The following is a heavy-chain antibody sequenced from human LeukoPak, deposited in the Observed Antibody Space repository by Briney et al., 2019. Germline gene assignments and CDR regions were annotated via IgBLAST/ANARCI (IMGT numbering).Heavy chain of an antibody. CDR1: GYTFTSYY. V-gene: IGHV1-46*01. D-gene: IGHD3-10*01. J-gene: IGHJ4*02. Sequence: GASVKVSCKASGYTFTSYYMHWVRQAPGQGLEWMGIINPRGGSTSYAQKFQGRVTMTRDTSTSTVYMELSSLRSEDTAVYYCAVMVRGVRFDYWGQGTLVTVSS. CDR3: AVMVRGVRFDY. CDR2: INPRGGST.